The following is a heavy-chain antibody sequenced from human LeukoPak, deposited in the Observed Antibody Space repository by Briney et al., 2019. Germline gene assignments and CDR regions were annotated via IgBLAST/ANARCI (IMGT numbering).Heavy chain of an antibody. J-gene: IGHJ6*02. CDR2: INHSGST. D-gene: IGHD6-13*01. CDR3: ARTSSWYYYYGMDV. CDR1: GFIFSSFS. Sequence: GSLRLSCAASGFIFSSFSVNWVRQPPGKGLEWIGEINHSGSTNYNPSLKSRVTISVDTSKNQFSLKLSSVTAADTAVYYCARTSSWYYYYGMDVWGQGTTVTVSS. V-gene: IGHV4-34*01.